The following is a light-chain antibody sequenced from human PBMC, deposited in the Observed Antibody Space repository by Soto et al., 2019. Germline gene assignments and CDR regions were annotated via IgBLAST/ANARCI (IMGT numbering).Light chain of an antibody. Sequence: QSVLTQPASVSGSPGQSITISCTGTSSDFGGYNYVSWYQQHPGKAPKLMIYDVSNRPSGVSNRFSGSKSGNTASLTIFGFQAEDEADYYCSSYTSSSTLYVFGTGTKVTVL. CDR3: SSYTSSSTLYV. CDR2: DVS. CDR1: SSDFGGYNY. V-gene: IGLV2-14*01. J-gene: IGLJ1*01.